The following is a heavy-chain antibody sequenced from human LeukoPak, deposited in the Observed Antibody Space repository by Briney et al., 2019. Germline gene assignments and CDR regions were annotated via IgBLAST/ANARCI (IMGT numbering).Heavy chain of an antibody. CDR1: GFNFSSYG. V-gene: IGHV3-33*01. J-gene: IGHJ4*02. Sequence: GGSLRLSCAASGFNFSSYGMHWVRQALGKGLEWVAVIWSDGSNKYYADSVKGRFTISRDNSKNTLYLQMSSLRAEDTALYYCARDTTVVTSHFDYWGQGTLVTVSS. CDR2: IWSDGSNK. D-gene: IGHD4-23*01. CDR3: ARDTTVVTSHFDY.